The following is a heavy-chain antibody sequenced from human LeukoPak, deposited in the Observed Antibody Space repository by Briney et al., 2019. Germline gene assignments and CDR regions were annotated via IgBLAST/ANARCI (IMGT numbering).Heavy chain of an antibody. Sequence: PGGSLRLSCAASGFTVSSNYMSWVRQAPGKGLEWVSVINSGGSTYYAASVKGSFTTSRDDSTNTLYLQMMSRRAEDTAVYYCAREDYGDYVFSTDVRYYNGMDGWGQGTTVTVSS. CDR1: GFTVSSNY. CDR2: INSGGST. V-gene: IGHV3-66*01. CDR3: AREDYGDYVFSTDVRYYNGMDG. J-gene: IGHJ6*02. D-gene: IGHD4-17*01.